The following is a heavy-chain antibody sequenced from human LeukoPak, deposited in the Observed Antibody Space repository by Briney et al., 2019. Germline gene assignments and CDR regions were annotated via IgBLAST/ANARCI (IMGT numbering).Heavy chain of an antibody. CDR3: ARRAGSFYSGSWGNWFDP. CDR1: GYSFTSYW. V-gene: IGHV5-51*01. D-gene: IGHD1-26*01. J-gene: IGHJ5*02. CDR2: IYPGDSDT. Sequence: PGESLKISCKGSGYSFTSYWIGWVRQMPGKGLEWMGIIYPGDSDTRYSPSFQGQVTISADKSISTAYLQWSSLKASDTAMYYCARRAGSFYSGSWGNWFDPWGQGTLVTVSS.